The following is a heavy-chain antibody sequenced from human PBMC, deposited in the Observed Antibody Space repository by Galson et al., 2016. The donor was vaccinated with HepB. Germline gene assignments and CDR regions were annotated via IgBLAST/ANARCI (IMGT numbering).Heavy chain of an antibody. CDR3: ARQQWAQVPDDAFDT. CDR1: GYNFTNYW. Sequence: GAEVKKPGESLKISCKGFGYNFTNYWIAWVRQMPGKGLEWMAITHPGDSDTRCSPSFQGQVTISVDKSISTAFLQWSSLKASDTGMYYCARQQWAQVPDDAFDTWGQGTMVTVSS. CDR2: THPGDSDT. V-gene: IGHV5-51*01. J-gene: IGHJ3*02. D-gene: IGHD2-8*01.